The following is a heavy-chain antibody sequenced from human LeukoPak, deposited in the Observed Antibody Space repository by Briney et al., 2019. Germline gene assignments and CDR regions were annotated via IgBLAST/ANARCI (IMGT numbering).Heavy chain of an antibody. CDR2: IYHSGYT. CDR3: ARGGLDTKRGGYFDF. CDR1: GVSFSSGGSS. D-gene: IGHD5-18*01. Sequence: SETLSLTCAVSGVSFSSGGSSWNWIRQPPGKGLEWIGNIYHSGYTYYNPSLESRVTISVDTSKSQFSLRLSSVTAADTAVYYCARGGLDTKRGGYFDFWGQGILVTVSS. J-gene: IGHJ4*02. V-gene: IGHV4-30-2*01.